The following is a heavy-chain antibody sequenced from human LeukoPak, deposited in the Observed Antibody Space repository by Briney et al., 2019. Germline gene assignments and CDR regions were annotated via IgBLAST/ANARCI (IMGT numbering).Heavy chain of an antibody. CDR1: GFTFSSYA. J-gene: IGHJ4*02. CDR3: ARARTWIQLWFLDY. D-gene: IGHD5-18*01. CDR2: ISGSGGST. Sequence: GGSLRLSCAASGFTFSSYAMSWVRQAPGKGLEWVSAISGSGGSTYYADPVKGRFTISRDNSKNTLYLQMNSLRAEDTAVYYCARARTWIQLWFLDYWGQGTLVTVSS. V-gene: IGHV3-23*01.